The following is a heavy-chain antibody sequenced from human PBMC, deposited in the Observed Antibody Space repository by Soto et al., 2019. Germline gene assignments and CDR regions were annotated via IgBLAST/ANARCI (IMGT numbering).Heavy chain of an antibody. CDR2: LGGNGFTT. CDR3: AKVLRPSLNFFYYMDV. D-gene: IGHD2-2*01. J-gene: IGHJ6*03. Sequence: EVQLLESGGGLVQPGGSLRLSCVVSGFTFGSYAMSWVRQAPEKGPEWVAILGGNGFTTYYADSVKGRFTISGDKSKTTLSLQMTSPRADDTGVYYCAKVLRPSLNFFYYMDVWGRGTAVTVSS. V-gene: IGHV3-23*01. CDR1: GFTFGSYA.